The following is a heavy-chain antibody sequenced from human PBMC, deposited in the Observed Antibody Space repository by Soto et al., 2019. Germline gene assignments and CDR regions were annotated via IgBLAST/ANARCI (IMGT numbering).Heavy chain of an antibody. D-gene: IGHD3-3*01. J-gene: IGHJ4*02. CDR1: GFTFSSYA. V-gene: IGHV3-23*01. Sequence: PGGSLRLSCAASGFTFSSYAMSWVRQAPGKGLEWVSAISGSGGSTYYADPLKGRFTISRDNSKNTLYVKMNSMSAEDKAVYYCAKEYREAYYDFWSGPVTRWYFDYWGQGTLVTVSS. CDR3: AKEYREAYYDFWSGPVTRWYFDY. CDR2: ISGSGGST.